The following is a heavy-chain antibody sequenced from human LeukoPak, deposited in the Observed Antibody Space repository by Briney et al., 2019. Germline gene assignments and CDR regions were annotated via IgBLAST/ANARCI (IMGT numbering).Heavy chain of an antibody. Sequence: GGSLRLSCAASGFTFSSYGMSWVRQAPGKGLEWVSGFSSSGNTYYADSVKGRFTTSRDNSKNTLYLQMNTLRVDDTAVYYCARWNGYADYWGQGTLVTVSS. CDR1: GFTFSSYG. D-gene: IGHD2-2*01. V-gene: IGHV3-23*01. J-gene: IGHJ4*02. CDR2: FSSSGNT. CDR3: ARWNGYADY.